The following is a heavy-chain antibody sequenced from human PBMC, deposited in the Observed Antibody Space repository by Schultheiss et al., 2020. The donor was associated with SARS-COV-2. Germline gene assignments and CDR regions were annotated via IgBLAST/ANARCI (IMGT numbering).Heavy chain of an antibody. V-gene: IGHV3-30*18. J-gene: IGHJ4*02. CDR2: ISYDGSNK. CDR3: AKGVLRYFDWLFFPYYFDY. Sequence: GESLKISCAASGFTFSSYGMHWVRQAPGKGLEWVAVISYDGSNKYYADSVKGRFTISRDNSKNTLYLQMNSLRAEDTAVYYCAKGVLRYFDWLFFPYYFDYWGQGTLVTVSS. CDR1: GFTFSSYG. D-gene: IGHD3-9*01.